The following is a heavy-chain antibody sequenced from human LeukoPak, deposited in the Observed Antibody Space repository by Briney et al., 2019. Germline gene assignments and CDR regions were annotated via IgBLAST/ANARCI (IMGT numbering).Heavy chain of an antibody. J-gene: IGHJ4*02. CDR2: INPSGGST. V-gene: IGHV1-46*01. CDR3: AREAGFGVVIIPVSVFDY. CDR1: GYTFTSYY. D-gene: IGHD3-3*01. Sequence: GASVKVSCKASGYTFTSYYMHWVRQAPGQGLEWMGIINPSGGSTGYAQKFQGRVTMTRDTSTSTVYMELSSLRSEDTAVYYCAREAGFGVVIIPVSVFDYWGQGTLVTVSS.